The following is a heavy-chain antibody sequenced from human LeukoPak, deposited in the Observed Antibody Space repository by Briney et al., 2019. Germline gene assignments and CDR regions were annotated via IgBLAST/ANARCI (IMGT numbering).Heavy chain of an antibody. V-gene: IGHV3-30*02. Sequence: GGSLRLSCAASGFTFSSYGMHWVRQAPGKGLEWVAFIRYDGSNKYYADSVKGRFTISRDNSKNTLYLQMNSLRAEDTAVYYCAKDGSSGWFHYYYYYMDVWGKGTTVTISS. CDR2: IRYDGSNK. D-gene: IGHD6-19*01. CDR3: AKDGSSGWFHYYYYYMDV. J-gene: IGHJ6*03. CDR1: GFTFSSYG.